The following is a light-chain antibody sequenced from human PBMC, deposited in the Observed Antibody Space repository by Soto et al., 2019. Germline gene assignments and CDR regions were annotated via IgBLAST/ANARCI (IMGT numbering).Light chain of an antibody. CDR2: GNS. Sequence: VLTQPPSVSGAPGQRVPISCTGSSSNIGAHYDVHWYQQLPGTAPKLLIYGNSNRPSGGPDRFSGSTSVNTASLTISGLQTDDEADYYCCLYVGATTYVFGTGTKVTVL. J-gene: IGLJ1*01. CDR1: SSNIGAHYD. V-gene: IGLV1-40*01. CDR3: CLYVGATTYV.